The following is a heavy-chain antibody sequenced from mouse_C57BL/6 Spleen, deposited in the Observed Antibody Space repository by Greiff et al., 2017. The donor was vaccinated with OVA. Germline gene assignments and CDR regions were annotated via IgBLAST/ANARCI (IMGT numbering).Heavy chain of an antibody. CDR1: GFNIKDYY. CDR3: ASNYDGSSCLAY. Sequence: EVQLQQSGAELVKPGASVKLSCTASGFNIKDYYMHWVKQRTEQGLEWIGRIDPEDGETKYAPKFQGQATITADTSSNTAYLQLSSLTSEDTAVYYCASNYDGSSCLAYWGQGTLVTVSA. V-gene: IGHV14-2*01. J-gene: IGHJ3*01. D-gene: IGHD1-1*01. CDR2: IDPEDGET.